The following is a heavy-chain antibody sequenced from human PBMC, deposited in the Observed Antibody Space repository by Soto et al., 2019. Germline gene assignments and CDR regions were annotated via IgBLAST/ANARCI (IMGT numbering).Heavy chain of an antibody. CDR2: IVVGSGNT. V-gene: IGHV1-58*01. CDR1: GFTFTSSA. CDR3: AAEEVRGVIYYYGMDV. D-gene: IGHD3-10*01. J-gene: IGHJ6*02. Sequence: SVKVSCKASGFTFTSSAVQWVRQARGQRLEWIGWIVVGSGNTNYAQKFQERVTITRDMSTSTAYMELSSLRSEDTAVYYCAAEEVRGVIYYYGMDVWGQGTTVT.